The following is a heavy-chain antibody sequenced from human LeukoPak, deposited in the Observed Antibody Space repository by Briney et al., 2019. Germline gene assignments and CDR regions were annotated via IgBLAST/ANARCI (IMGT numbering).Heavy chain of an antibody. CDR1: GFTFSTYS. V-gene: IGHV3-21*04. Sequence: GGSLRLSCAAPGFTFSTYSMNWVRQAPGKGLEWVSSISSGSSYIYYADSVKGRFTISRDNAKNSLYLQMNSLGAEDTAVYYCARNTGSTGLIRDAFDIWGQGTVATVSS. D-gene: IGHD6-19*01. CDR3: ARNTGSTGLIRDAFDI. CDR2: ISSGSSYI. J-gene: IGHJ3*02.